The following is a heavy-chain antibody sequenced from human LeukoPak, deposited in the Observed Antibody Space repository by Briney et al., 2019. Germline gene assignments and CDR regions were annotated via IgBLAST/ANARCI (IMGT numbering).Heavy chain of an antibody. CDR2: ISYDGSNK. V-gene: IGHV3-30-3*01. J-gene: IGHJ4*02. D-gene: IGHD3-10*01. CDR1: GFTFSSYA. CDR3: AKDSDYYGSGRGVDYFDF. Sequence: PGGSLRLSCAASGFTFSSYAMHWVRQAPGKGLEWVAVISYDGSNKYYADSVKGRFTIARDNSRNTLFLQMDSLTDEDTATYFCAKDSDYYGSGRGVDYFDFWGQGTLVTVSS.